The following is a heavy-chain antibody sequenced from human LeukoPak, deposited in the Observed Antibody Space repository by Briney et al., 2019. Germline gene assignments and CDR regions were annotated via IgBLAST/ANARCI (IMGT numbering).Heavy chain of an antibody. CDR2: IIPIFGTA. J-gene: IGHJ5*02. D-gene: IGHD5-12*01. Sequence: ASVKVSCKASGGTFSSYAISWVRQAPGQGLEWMGGIIPIFGTANYAQKFQGRVTITADKSTSTAYMELSSLRSEDTAVYYCARVGGGLIVANWFGPWGQGTLVTVSS. V-gene: IGHV1-69*06. CDR1: GGTFSSYA. CDR3: ARVGGGLIVANWFGP.